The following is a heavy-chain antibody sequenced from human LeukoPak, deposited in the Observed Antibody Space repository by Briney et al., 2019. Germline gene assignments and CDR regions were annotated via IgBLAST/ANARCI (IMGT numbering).Heavy chain of an antibody. CDR1: GFIFNNYA. CDR3: ARPRPGWSSVMPYFDY. CDR2: ITNSGGRI. V-gene: IGHV3-23*01. J-gene: IGHJ4*02. D-gene: IGHD3-16*01. Sequence: GGSLRLPCAASGFIFNNYAMYWVRQAPGKGLEWVSGITNSGGRIYYADSVKGRFTMSRDNSKNSLFLQMNSLRAEDTAVYYCARPRPGWSSVMPYFDYWGQGTLVTVSS.